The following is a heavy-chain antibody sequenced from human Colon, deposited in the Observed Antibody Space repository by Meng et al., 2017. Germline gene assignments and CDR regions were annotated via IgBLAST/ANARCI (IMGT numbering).Heavy chain of an antibody. V-gene: IGHV4-38-2*01. CDR1: GFSITSGYY. D-gene: IGHD6-19*01. CDR3: ARKVEQWLANWYFDL. J-gene: IGHJ2*01. CDR2: IYHSGIT. Sequence: SETLSLTCPASGFSITSGYYWGWIRHPPGKGLEWLGSIYHSGITYHNPSVKSRLTIAVDTSKHQFSLKLTSVTAADTAVYYCARKVEQWLANWYFDLWGRGTLVTVSS.